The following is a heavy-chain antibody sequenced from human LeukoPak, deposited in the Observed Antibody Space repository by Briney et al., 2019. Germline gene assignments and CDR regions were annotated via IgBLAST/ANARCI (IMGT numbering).Heavy chain of an antibody. D-gene: IGHD3-22*01. V-gene: IGHV4-31*03. CDR1: GGSISSGGYY. Sequence: SSETLSLTCTVSGGSISSGGYYWSWIRQHPGKGLEWIGYIYYSGSTYYNPSLKSRVTISVDTSKNQFSLKLSSVTAADTAVYYCARVSRTRTMIVVVNIYFDYWGQGTLVTVSS. CDR2: IYYSGST. J-gene: IGHJ4*02. CDR3: ARVSRTRTMIVVVNIYFDY.